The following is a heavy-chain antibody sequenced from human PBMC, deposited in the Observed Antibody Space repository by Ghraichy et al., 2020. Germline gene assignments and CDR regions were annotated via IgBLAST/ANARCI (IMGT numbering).Heavy chain of an antibody. D-gene: IGHD1-26*01. CDR3: ARRGVRVTGSDSFDI. Sequence: LNISCAASGFTFSRYGMHWVRQASGKGLEWVAFIWNDGRDAGYGDSVRGRFTISRDNSKNTLSLQMNSLRAEDTAVYYCARRGVRVTGSDSFDIWGQGTMVTVSS. CDR1: GFTFSRYG. J-gene: IGHJ3*02. V-gene: IGHV3-33*01. CDR2: IWNDGRDA.